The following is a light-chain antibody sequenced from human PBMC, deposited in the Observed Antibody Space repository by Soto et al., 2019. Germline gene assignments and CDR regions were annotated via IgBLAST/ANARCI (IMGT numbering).Light chain of an antibody. CDR2: KAS. CDR1: QSISPW. J-gene: IGKJ5*01. V-gene: IGKV1-5*03. Sequence: DIQMTQSPSTLSASVGDRVTITCRASQSISPWLAWYQQKPGKAPKLLIYKASSLESGVPSRFSGSGSGTEFTLTISSLQPEDFATYYCQHYNSYPITFGQVTRLEIK. CDR3: QHYNSYPIT.